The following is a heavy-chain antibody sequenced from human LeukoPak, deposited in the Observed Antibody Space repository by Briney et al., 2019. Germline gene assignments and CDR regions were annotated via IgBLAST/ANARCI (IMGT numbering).Heavy chain of an antibody. D-gene: IGHD5-18*01. CDR2: IYYSGST. J-gene: IGHJ4*02. CDR3: ARGNTAMVAYYFDY. CDR1: GGSISSYY. Sequence: SETLSLTCTVSGGSISSYYWSWIRQPPGKGLEWIGYIYYSGSTNYNPSLKSRVTISVDTSKNQFSLKLSSVTAADTAVYYCARGNTAMVAYYFDYWGQGTLVTGSS. V-gene: IGHV4-59*01.